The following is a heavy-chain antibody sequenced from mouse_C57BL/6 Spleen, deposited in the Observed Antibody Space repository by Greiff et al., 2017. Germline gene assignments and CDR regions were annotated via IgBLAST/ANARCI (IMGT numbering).Heavy chain of an antibody. CDR2: ISSGGSYT. V-gene: IGHV5-6*01. CDR3: ARHSGFDD. J-gene: IGHJ2*01. Sequence: EVHLVESGGDLVKPGGSLKLSCAASGFTFSSYGMSWVRQTPDKRLEWVATISSGGSYTYYPDSVKGRFTISRDNAKNTLYLQMSSLKSEDTAMYYCARHSGFDDWGKGTTLTVSS. CDR1: GFTFSSYG.